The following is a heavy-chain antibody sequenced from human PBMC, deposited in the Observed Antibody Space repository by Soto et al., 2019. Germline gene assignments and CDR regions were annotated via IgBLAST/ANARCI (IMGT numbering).Heavy chain of an antibody. D-gene: IGHD3-3*01. CDR2: FSGSGGST. CDR1: GFTFCNYA. Sequence: EVQLLESGGGLVQPGGSLRLSCAAAGFTFCNYALTWVRQSPGKGLEWVSTFSGSGGSTYYADSVRGRFTISRDNSKNTLYLQMNSLRVEDTAIYYCARDWTGDTCPCLDVWGQGTTVSVSS. V-gene: IGHV3-23*01. J-gene: IGHJ6*02. CDR3: ARDWTGDTCPCLDV.